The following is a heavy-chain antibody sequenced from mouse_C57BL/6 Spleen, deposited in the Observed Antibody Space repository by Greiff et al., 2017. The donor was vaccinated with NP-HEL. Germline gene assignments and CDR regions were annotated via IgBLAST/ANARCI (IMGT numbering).Heavy chain of an antibody. CDR3: TMVTTDPYFDY. CDR1: GFNIKDDY. J-gene: IGHJ2*01. CDR2: IDPENGDT. V-gene: IGHV14-4*01. D-gene: IGHD2-2*01. Sequence: VQLQQSGAELVRPGASVKLSCTASGFNIKDDYMHWVKQRPEQGLEWIGWIDPENGDTEYASKFQGKATITADTSSNTAYLQLSSLTSEDTAVYYCTMVTTDPYFDYWGQGTTLTVSS.